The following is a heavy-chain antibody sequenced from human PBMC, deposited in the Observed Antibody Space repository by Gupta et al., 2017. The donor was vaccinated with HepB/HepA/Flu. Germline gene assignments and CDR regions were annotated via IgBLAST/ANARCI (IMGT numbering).Heavy chain of an antibody. CDR3: ARWKGVANKNFWSGPLDH. Sequence: QVQLVQSVAEAKTPGSSVKVSCKTSGGPFSNYPISWGRQAPGQGLEWMGGIIPMFGTANYVQKFQDRVTITADESTSTTYMELSSLRFEDTAMYFCARWKGVANKNFWSGPLDHWGQGALVIVSS. CDR1: GGPFSNYP. V-gene: IGHV1-69*01. D-gene: IGHD3-3*01. J-gene: IGHJ4*02. CDR2: IIPMFGTA.